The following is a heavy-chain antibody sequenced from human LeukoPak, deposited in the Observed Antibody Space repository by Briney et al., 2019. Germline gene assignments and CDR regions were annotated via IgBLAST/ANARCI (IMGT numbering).Heavy chain of an antibody. D-gene: IGHD2-15*01. CDR2: ISSSGSTI. V-gene: IGHV3-48*03. J-gene: IGHJ6*03. CDR3: ARGDCSGGSCYLGYYYYYMDV. Sequence: PGGSLRLSCAASGFTFSSYEINWVRQAPGKGLEWVSSISSSGSTIYYADSVKGRFTISRDNAKNSLYLQMNSLRAEDTAVYYCARGDCSGGSCYLGYYYYYMDVWGKGTTVTISS. CDR1: GFTFSSYE.